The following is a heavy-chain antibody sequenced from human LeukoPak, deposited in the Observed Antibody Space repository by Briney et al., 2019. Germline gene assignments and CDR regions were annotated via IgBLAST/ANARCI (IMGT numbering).Heavy chain of an antibody. J-gene: IGHJ4*02. Sequence: VGSLRLSCAASGFTFSSYWMHWVRQAPGKGLVWVSRINSDGSSTRYADSVKGRFTISRDNAKNTLYLQMDSLRAEDTAVYYCARDPSRLAVGPGGFDYWGQGTLVTVSS. CDR3: ARDPSRLAVGPGGFDY. V-gene: IGHV3-74*01. D-gene: IGHD6-19*01. CDR2: INSDGSST. CDR1: GFTFSSYW.